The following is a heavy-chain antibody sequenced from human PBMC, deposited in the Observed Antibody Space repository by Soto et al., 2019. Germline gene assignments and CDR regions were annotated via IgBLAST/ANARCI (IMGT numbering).Heavy chain of an antibody. V-gene: IGHV4-39*02. CDR1: VASFRGITHY. CDR3: ARELIGTRPGYYYYGMDV. D-gene: IGHD3-16*01. Sequence: SETLSSSCTVSVASFRGITHYWGWVRHPPGNWLEYIGSIHYRASTYYNPSLKSRVTMSVDTSKNQFSLKLSSVTATDTAVYYCARELIGTRPGYYYYGMDVWGQGTTVTVSS. CDR2: IHYRAST. J-gene: IGHJ6*02.